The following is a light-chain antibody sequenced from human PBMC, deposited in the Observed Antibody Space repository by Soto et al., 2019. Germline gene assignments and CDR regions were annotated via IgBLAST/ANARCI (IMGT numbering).Light chain of an antibody. CDR2: GAS. J-gene: IGKJ1*01. CDR3: QQYGSSRT. V-gene: IGKV3-20*01. CDR1: QSVSSSY. Sequence: EIVLTQSPGTLSLSPGERATLSCRASQSVSSSYLACYQQKPGQAPRLLIYGASSRATGIPDRFSGSGSGTDFTFIIRRLEPEACAVYYCQQYGSSRTFGQGTKVEIK.